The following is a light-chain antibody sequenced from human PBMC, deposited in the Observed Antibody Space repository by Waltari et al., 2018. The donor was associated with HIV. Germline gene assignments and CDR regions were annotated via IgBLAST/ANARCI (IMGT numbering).Light chain of an antibody. V-gene: IGLV1-40*01. CDR1: SSNIGAGYD. CDR3: QSYDSSLSAVV. J-gene: IGLJ2*01. Sequence: QSVLTQPPSVSGAPGQRVTISCTGSSSNIGAGYDVPCYQQLPGTAPKLLIYGNSNRPSGVPDRFSGSKSGTSASLAITGLQAEDEADYYCQSYDSSLSAVVFGGGTKLTVL. CDR2: GNS.